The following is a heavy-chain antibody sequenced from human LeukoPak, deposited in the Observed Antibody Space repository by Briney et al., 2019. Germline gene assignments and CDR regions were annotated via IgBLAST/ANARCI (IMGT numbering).Heavy chain of an antibody. Sequence: ASVKISCKASGYTFTGYYMHWVRQAPGQGLEWMGWINPNSGGTNYAQKFQGWVTMTRDTSISTAYMELSRLRSDDTAVYYCARVDTAMAIDYWGQGTLVTVSS. CDR2: INPNSGGT. J-gene: IGHJ4*02. CDR1: GYTFTGYY. V-gene: IGHV1-2*04. D-gene: IGHD5-18*01. CDR3: ARVDTAMAIDY.